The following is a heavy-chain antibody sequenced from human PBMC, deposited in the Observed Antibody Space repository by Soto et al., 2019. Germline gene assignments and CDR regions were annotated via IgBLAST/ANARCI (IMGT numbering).Heavy chain of an antibody. D-gene: IGHD2-8*01. CDR2: ISYDGSNK. Sequence: QVQLVESGGGVVQPGRSLRLSCAASGFTFSRYAMHWVRQAPGKGLEWVAVISYDGSNKYYADSVKGRFTISRDNSKNTLYLQMNSLRAEDTAVYYCARDHDVLMVYPYYYYGMDVWGQGTTVTVSS. CDR1: GFTFSRYA. J-gene: IGHJ6*02. CDR3: ARDHDVLMVYPYYYYGMDV. V-gene: IGHV3-30-3*01.